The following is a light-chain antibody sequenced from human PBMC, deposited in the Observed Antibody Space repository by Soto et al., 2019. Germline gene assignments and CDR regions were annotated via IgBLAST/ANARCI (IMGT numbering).Light chain of an antibody. V-gene: IGKV3D-20*02. CDR2: GAS. CDR3: HQRSSWPIT. J-gene: IGKJ5*01. Sequence: EIVLTQSPGTLSLSPGERATLSCRASQSITSSYLAWYQQKPGQAPRLLIYGASSRATGIPDRFSGSGSGTDFTLTISSLEPEDFAVYYCHQRSSWPITFGQGTRLEIK. CDR1: QSITSSY.